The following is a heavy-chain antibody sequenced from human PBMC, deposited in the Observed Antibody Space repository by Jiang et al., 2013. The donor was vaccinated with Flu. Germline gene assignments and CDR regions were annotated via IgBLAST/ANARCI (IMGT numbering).Heavy chain of an antibody. CDR3: AREGGEGGSAFDI. CDR2: ISRSSSTT. J-gene: IGHJ3*02. V-gene: IGHV3-48*04. Sequence: VEVWGGLVQPGGSLRLSCAASGFTFSDYSMNWVRQAPGKGLEWVSYISRSSSTTYADSVKGRFTISRDDAKNSLYLQMNSLRAEDTAVYYCAREGGEGGSAFDIWGQGTMVTVSS. D-gene: IGHD2-15*01. CDR1: GFTFSDYS.